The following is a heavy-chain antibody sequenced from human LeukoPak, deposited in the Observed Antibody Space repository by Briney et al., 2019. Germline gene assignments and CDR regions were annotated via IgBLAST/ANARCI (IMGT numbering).Heavy chain of an antibody. D-gene: IGHD3-3*01. Sequence: GGSLRLSSAASGFTFSSYSMNWVRQAPGKGLEWVSSISSSSSYIYYADSVKGRFTISRDNAKNSLYLQMNSLRAEDTAVYYCATPIPCYDFWSGSDYWGQGTLVTVSS. CDR1: GFTFSSYS. J-gene: IGHJ4*02. V-gene: IGHV3-21*01. CDR2: ISSSSSYI. CDR3: ATPIPCYDFWSGSDY.